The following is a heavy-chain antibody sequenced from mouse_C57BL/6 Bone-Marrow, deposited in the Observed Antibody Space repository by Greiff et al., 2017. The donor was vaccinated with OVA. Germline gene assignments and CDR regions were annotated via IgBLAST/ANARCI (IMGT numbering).Heavy chain of an antibody. D-gene: IGHD1-1*01. CDR1: GYTFTDYN. Sequence: VHVKQSGPELVKPGASVKMSCKASGYTFTDYNMHWVKQSHGKSLEWIGYINPNNGGTSYNQKFKGKATLTVNKSSSTAYMELRSLTSEDSAVYYCARDTTVVDYAMDYWGQGTSVTVSS. CDR3: ARDTTVVDYAMDY. CDR2: INPNNGGT. J-gene: IGHJ4*01. V-gene: IGHV1-22*01.